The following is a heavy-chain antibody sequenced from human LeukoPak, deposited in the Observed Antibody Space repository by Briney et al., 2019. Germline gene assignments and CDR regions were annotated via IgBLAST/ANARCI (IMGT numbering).Heavy chain of an antibody. CDR3: AKDARVGNPALLWFGENYYYYMDV. CDR1: GFIFSDYG. V-gene: IGHV3-30*02. Sequence: PGGSLRLSCAASGFIFSDYGMHWVRQAPGKGLEWVAFIRYDGNNQYYADSVKGRFTISRDNSQNTLYLQMNSLRAEDTAVYYCAKDARVGNPALLWFGENYYYYMDVWGKGTTVTISS. J-gene: IGHJ6*03. D-gene: IGHD3-10*01. CDR2: IRYDGNNQ.